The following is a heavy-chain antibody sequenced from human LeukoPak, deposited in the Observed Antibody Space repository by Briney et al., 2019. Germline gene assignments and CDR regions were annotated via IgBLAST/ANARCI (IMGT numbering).Heavy chain of an antibody. D-gene: IGHD1-26*01. CDR1: GFSFSIYA. CDR2: ISGSGDTT. J-gene: IGHJ5*02. V-gene: IGHV3-23*01. Sequence: GGSLRLSCAASGFSFSIYAMSWVRQAPGKGLEWVAGISGSGDTTEYADPVKGRFTISRDNSKNTLYLQMNGLRAEDTAVYYCAKDAVGPYPNWFDPWGQGTLVTVSS. CDR3: AKDAVGPYPNWFDP.